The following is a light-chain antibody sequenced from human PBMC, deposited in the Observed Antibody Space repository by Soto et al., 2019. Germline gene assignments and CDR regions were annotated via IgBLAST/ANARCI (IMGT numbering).Light chain of an antibody. CDR3: SLYTTESTFV. CDR2: EVS. CDR1: ISDLASYNR. Sequence: PLTQPASVSGYPGQSFNTSSTGTISDLASYNRVSWYHRPPGTGPKLVIYEVSNRPSGITDRFSGSKSGHTASLTISGLQAEVEAEYCCSLYTTESTFVFGTGTRVTV. J-gene: IGLJ1*01. V-gene: IGLV2-18*01.